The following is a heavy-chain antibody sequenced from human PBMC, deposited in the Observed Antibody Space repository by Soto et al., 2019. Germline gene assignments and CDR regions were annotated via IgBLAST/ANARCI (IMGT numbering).Heavy chain of an antibody. J-gene: IGHJ5*02. CDR2: IYYSGST. CDR1: GGSISRGDYY. D-gene: IGHD3-10*01. V-gene: IGHV4-30-4*01. CDR3: AREITMVNTRWFDP. Sequence: SETLSLTCTVSGGSISRGDYYWSWIRQPPGKGLEWIGYIYYSGSTYYNPSLKSRVTISVDTSKNQCSLKLSSVTAADTAVYYCAREITMVNTRWFDPWGQGTLVTVSS.